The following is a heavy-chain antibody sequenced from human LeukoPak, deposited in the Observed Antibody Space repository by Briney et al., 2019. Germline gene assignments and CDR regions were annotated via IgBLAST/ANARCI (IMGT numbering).Heavy chain of an antibody. CDR1: GYTFTSYY. J-gene: IGHJ4*02. D-gene: IGHD3-9*01. CDR3: ARDRGLRYFDWLGYFDY. Sequence: VASVKVSCKASGYTFTSYYMHWVRQAPGQGLEWMGIINPSGGSTSYAQKFQGRVTMTRDTSTSTVYMELSSLRSEDTAVYYCARDRGLRYFDWLGYFDYWGQGTLVTVSS. V-gene: IGHV1-46*01. CDR2: INPSGGST.